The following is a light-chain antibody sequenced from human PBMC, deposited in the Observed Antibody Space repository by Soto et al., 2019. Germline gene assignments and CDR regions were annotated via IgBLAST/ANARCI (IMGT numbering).Light chain of an antibody. J-gene: IGKJ3*01. Sequence: DIQMTQSPSSLSASVGDRVTITCRASQGISNYLAWYQQKPGKVPKLLIYAASTLQSRVPSRFSGSASDPDFTLTISSLQPADVAPYYCQNDNSSSLFTFGPGTKVDIK. V-gene: IGKV1-27*01. CDR1: QGISNY. CDR2: AAS. CDR3: QNDNSSSLFT.